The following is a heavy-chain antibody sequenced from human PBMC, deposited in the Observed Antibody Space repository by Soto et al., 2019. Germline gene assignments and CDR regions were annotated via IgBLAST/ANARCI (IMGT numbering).Heavy chain of an antibody. J-gene: IGHJ5*02. Sequence: QVQLVQSGAEVKKPVASVKVSCKASGYTFTSNDIYWLRQAPGQGPEWMGWMNPKSGDARYAQKFQDRLIMTRDTSITTAYMELTSLTSEDTAVYYCARGRPGGGVKRSWFDPWGQGTLVTVSS. CDR2: MNPKSGDA. D-gene: IGHD2-8*02. CDR3: ARGRPGGGVKRSWFDP. V-gene: IGHV1-8*01. CDR1: GYTFTSND.